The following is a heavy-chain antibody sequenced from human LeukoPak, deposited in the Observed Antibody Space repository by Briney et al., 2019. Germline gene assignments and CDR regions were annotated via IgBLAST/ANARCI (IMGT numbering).Heavy chain of an antibody. D-gene: IGHD6-13*01. CDR2: IYTSGST. J-gene: IGHJ5*02. CDR3: ARGTSSWYAYNWFDP. V-gene: IGHV4-61*02. CDR1: GGSISSGSYY. Sequence: PSQTLSLTCTVSGGSISSGSYYWSWIRQPAWKGLEWIGRIYTSGSTNYNPSLKSRVTISVDTSKNQFSLKLSSVTAADTAVYCCARGTSSWYAYNWFDPWGQGTLVTVSS.